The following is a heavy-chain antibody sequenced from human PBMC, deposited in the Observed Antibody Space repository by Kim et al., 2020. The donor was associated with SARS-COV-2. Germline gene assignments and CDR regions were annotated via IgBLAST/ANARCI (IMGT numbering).Heavy chain of an antibody. J-gene: IGHJ4*02. CDR3: ARGNGYILN. Sequence: GGTNYAQKFQGRVTMTRDTSISTAYMELSRLRSDDTAVYYCARGNGYILNWGQGTLVTVSS. V-gene: IGHV1-2*02. CDR2: GGT. D-gene: IGHD5-18*01.